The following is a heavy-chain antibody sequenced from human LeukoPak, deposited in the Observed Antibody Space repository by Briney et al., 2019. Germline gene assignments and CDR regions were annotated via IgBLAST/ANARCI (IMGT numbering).Heavy chain of an antibody. CDR3: ARATVRYSGNPTFDY. CDR2: IYYSGST. D-gene: IGHD4-23*01. V-gene: IGHV4-30-4*01. CDR1: GGSISSGDYY. J-gene: IGHJ4*02. Sequence: PSETLSLTCTVSGGSISSGDYYWSWIRQPPGKGLEWIGYIYYSGSTYYNPSLKSRVTISVDTSKNQFSLKLSSVTAADTAVYYCARATVRYSGNPTFDYWGQGTLVTVSS.